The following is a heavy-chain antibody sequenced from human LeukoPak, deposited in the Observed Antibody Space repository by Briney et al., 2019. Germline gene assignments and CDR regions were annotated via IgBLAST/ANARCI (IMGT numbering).Heavy chain of an antibody. J-gene: IGHJ5*02. CDR3: ARDLGRCFEWYNWFDP. D-gene: IGHD3-3*01. CDR2: IYYNGNT. Sequence: PSETLSLTCTVSGGSIRSYYWSWIRQPPGKGLEWIGNIYYNGNTNYNPSLKSRVTISVDTSKNQFSLKLSSVTAADTAVYYCARDLGRCFEWYNWFDPWGQGTLVTVSS. V-gene: IGHV4-59*01. CDR1: GGSIRSYY.